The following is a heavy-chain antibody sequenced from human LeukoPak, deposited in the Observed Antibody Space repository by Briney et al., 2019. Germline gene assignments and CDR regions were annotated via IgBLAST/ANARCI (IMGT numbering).Heavy chain of an antibody. V-gene: IGHV3-21*06. J-gene: IGHJ4*02. D-gene: IGHD5/OR15-5a*01. Sequence: AGGSLRLSCAASRFTFSSYSMNWVRQAPGKGLEWVSSISSSSSYIYYADSVKGRFTISRDNAKNSLYLQMNSLRAEDTAVYYCARDGHYTIYELRFDYWGQGALVTVSS. CDR2: ISSSSSYI. CDR3: ARDGHYTIYELRFDY. CDR1: RFTFSSYS.